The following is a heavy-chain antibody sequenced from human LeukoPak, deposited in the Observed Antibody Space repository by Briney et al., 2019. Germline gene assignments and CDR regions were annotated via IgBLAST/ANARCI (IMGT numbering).Heavy chain of an antibody. J-gene: IGHJ3*02. V-gene: IGHV3-53*01. CDR3: ARAIGDAFDI. D-gene: IGHD1-26*01. Sequence: GGSLRLSCAASGFTVSSNYMTWVRQAPGKGLEWVSVIYSGGSTYYADSVRGRFTISRDNSKNTLYLQMDSLRAEDTAVYYCARAIGDAFDIWAKGQWSPSLQ. CDR1: GFTVSSNY. CDR2: IYSGGST.